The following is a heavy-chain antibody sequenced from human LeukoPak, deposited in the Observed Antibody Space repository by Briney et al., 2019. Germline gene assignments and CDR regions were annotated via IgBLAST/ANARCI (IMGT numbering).Heavy chain of an antibody. V-gene: IGHV1-8*01. CDR3: ARGPKGALLLWFGELLSAYYFDY. CDR2: MNPNSGNT. D-gene: IGHD3-10*01. J-gene: IGHJ4*02. Sequence: ASVKVSCKASGYTFTSYDISWVRQATGQGLEWMGWMNPNSGNTGYAQKFQGRVTMTRNTSISTAYMELSSLRSEDTAVYYCARGPKGALLLWFGELLSAYYFDYWGQGTLVTVSS. CDR1: GYTFTSYD.